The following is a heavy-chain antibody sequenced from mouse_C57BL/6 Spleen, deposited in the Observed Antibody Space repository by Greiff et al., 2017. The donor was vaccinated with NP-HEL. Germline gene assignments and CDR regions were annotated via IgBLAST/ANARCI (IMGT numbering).Heavy chain of an antibody. J-gene: IGHJ1*03. Sequence: EVQLVESGPELVKPGASVKISCKASGYSFTDYNMNWVKQSNGKSLEWIGVINPNYGTTSYNQKFKGKATLTVDQSSSTAYMQLNSLTSEDSAVYYCARWDYDGYYGYFDVWGTGTTVTVSS. V-gene: IGHV1-39*01. D-gene: IGHD2-3*01. CDR1: GYSFTDYN. CDR2: INPNYGTT. CDR3: ARWDYDGYYGYFDV.